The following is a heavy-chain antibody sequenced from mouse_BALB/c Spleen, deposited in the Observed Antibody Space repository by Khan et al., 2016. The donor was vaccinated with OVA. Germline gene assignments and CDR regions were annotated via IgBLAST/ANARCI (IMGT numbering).Heavy chain of an antibody. CDR2: ISYSGST. CDR1: GYSITSDYA. Sequence: EVQLQESGPGLVKPSQSLSLTCTVTGYSITSDYAWNWIRQFPGNKLEWMGYISYSGSTSYNPSLKSRISITRDTSKNQFFLQLNSVLTEDTATYYCARDGSRYNYAMDYWGQGTAVTVSS. D-gene: IGHD2-3*01. CDR3: ARDGSRYNYAMDY. V-gene: IGHV3-2*02. J-gene: IGHJ4*01.